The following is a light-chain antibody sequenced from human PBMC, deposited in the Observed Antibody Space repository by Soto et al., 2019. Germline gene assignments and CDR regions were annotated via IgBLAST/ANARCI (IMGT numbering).Light chain of an antibody. J-gene: IGKJ4*01. CDR2: DAS. Sequence: VWTQSPGTLSLSPGVRATLXCGASQTVRNNYLAWYQQKPGQAPRLLIYDASSRATGIPDRFSGGGSGTDFTLTISRLEPEDFAVYYCQQFSSYPLPFGGGTNV. V-gene: IGKV3-20*01. CDR1: QTVRNNY. CDR3: QQFSSYPLP.